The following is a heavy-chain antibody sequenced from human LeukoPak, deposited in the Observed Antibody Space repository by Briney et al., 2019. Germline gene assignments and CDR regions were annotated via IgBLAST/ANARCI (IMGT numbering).Heavy chain of an antibody. CDR2: IYHSGST. V-gene: IGHV4-38-2*02. D-gene: IGHD1-26*01. CDR3: ASELVDEYFQH. J-gene: IGHJ1*01. Sequence: SETLSLPCTVSGYSISSGYYWGWIRQPPGKGLEWIGSIYHSGSTYYNPSLKRRVTISVDTSKNQLSLRLSSVTAADTAVYYCASELVDEYFQHWGQGTLVTVSS. CDR1: GYSISSGYY.